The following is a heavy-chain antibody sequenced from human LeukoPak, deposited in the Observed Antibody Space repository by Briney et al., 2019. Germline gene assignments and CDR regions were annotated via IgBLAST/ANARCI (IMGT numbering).Heavy chain of an antibody. V-gene: IGHV4-59*08. CDR3: ARLNRKPLFFDP. J-gene: IGHJ5*02. Sequence: SETLSLTCTVSGGSISTFYWSWLRQPPGKGLEWIGYIFQTGHSNYNPSLKGRVTISVDTSKNQLSLKLYSVTAADTAVYYCARLNRKPLFFDPWGQGTLVTVSS. CDR2: IFQTGHS. CDR1: GGSISTFY.